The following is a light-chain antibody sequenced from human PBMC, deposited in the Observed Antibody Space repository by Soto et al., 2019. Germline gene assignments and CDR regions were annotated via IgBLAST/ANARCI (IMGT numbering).Light chain of an antibody. Sequence: AIRMTQPPSSLSASTGDRVTITCRASQGISSYLAWYQQKPGKAPKLLIYAASTSQSGVPSRFSGSGSGTDFTLTISCLQSEDFATYYCQQYYSYPPTFGQGTKVDIK. J-gene: IGKJ1*01. CDR1: QGISSY. V-gene: IGKV1-8*01. CDR3: QQYYSYPPT. CDR2: AAS.